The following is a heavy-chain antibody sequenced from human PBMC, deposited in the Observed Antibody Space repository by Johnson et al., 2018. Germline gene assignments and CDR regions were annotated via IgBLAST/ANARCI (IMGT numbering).Heavy chain of an antibody. Sequence: QVQLQESGPGLVKPSETLSLTCTVSGGSISSYWWSWLRQPPGKGLAYIGSVYHSGSTIYNPSPESRVTISIATSKNQFSLKLRSGTAADTAMYYCARGGEYFQDWGQGTLVTVSS. CDR2: VYHSGST. J-gene: IGHJ1*01. CDR1: GGSISSYW. CDR3: ARGGEYFQD. D-gene: IGHD6-25*01. V-gene: IGHV4-59*01.